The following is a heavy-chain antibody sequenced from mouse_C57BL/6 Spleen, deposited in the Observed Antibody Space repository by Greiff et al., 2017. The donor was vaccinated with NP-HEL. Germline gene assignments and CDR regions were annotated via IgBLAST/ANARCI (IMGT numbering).Heavy chain of an antibody. D-gene: IGHD1-1*01. Sequence: EVKVVESGGGLVQPGGSLKLSCAASGFTFSDYYMYWVRQTPEKRLEWVAYISNGGGSTYYPDTVQGRFPISRNNAKNTLYLQKSRLKTEDTAMYYCARQGGYYGSSYGYFDYWGQGTTLTVSS. J-gene: IGHJ2*01. CDR1: GFTFSDYY. V-gene: IGHV5-12*01. CDR3: ARQGGYYGSSYGYFDY. CDR2: ISNGGGST.